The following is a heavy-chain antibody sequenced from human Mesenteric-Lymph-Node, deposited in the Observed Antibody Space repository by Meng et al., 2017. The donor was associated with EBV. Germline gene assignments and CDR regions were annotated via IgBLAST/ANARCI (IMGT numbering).Heavy chain of an antibody. D-gene: IGHD6-13*01. CDR2: IYHSGST. CDR1: GGSSSSINW. CDR3: ASSNSWYGSNGMDV. J-gene: IGHJ6*02. Sequence: QVQLTESGPGLWKPLETLSLTCAVSGGSSSSINWWTWVRQPPGKGLEWIGEIYHSGSTNYNPSLKSRVTISVDKSKNQFSLRLRSVTAADTAVYYCASSNSWYGSNGMDVWGQGTTVTVSS. V-gene: IGHV4-4*02.